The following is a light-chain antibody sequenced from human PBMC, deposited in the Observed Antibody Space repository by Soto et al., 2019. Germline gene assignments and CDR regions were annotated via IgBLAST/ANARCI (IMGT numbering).Light chain of an antibody. CDR2: EVS. Sequence: QSALTQPASVSGSPGQSITISCTGTSSDVGGYNSVSWYQQHPGKAPKLMIYEVSNRPSGVSNRFSGSKSGNTASRTISGLQAEDEADYYCSSFTSSSTLLFGGGTKLTVL. J-gene: IGLJ2*01. CDR1: SSDVGGYNS. V-gene: IGLV2-14*01. CDR3: SSFTSSSTLL.